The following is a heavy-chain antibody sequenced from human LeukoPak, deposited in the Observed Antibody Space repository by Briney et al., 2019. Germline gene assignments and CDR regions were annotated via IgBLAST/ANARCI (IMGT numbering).Heavy chain of an antibody. J-gene: IGHJ4*02. D-gene: IGHD3-22*01. CDR1: GFTFSSYG. CDR2: ISYDGSNK. CDR3: AKGGQDSSGCYYGAIDY. V-gene: IGHV3-30*18. Sequence: GGSLRLSCAASGFTFSSYGMHWVRQAPGKGLEWVAVISYDGSNKYYADSVKGRFTISRDNSKNTLYLQMNSLRAEDTAVYYCAKGGQDSSGCYYGAIDYWGQGTLVTVSS.